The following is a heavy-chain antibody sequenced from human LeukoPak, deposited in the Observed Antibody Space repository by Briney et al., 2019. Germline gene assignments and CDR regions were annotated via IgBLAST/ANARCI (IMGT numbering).Heavy chain of an antibody. CDR1: GFTFSSYE. Sequence: SGGSLRLSCAAPGFTFSSYEMNWVRQAPGKGLEWVSYISSSSNTMYYADSVKGRFTISRDNAKNSLYLQMNSLRDEDTAVYYCARAFDYWGQGTLVAVSS. CDR3: ARAFDY. V-gene: IGHV3-48*03. CDR2: ISSSSNTM. J-gene: IGHJ4*02.